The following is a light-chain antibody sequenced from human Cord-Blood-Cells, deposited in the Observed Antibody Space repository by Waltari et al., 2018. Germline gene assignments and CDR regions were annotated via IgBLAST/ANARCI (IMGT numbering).Light chain of an antibody. CDR1: SRDVGGYNY. CDR3: SSYTSSSTWV. J-gene: IGLJ3*02. V-gene: IGLV2-14*01. Sequence: QSALTQPASVSGSPGQSITISCTGTSRDVGGYNYVSWYQQHPGKATKLMIYDVSKRPSGVSSRFSGSKSGNTASLTISGLQAEDEADYYCSSYTSSSTWVFGGGTKLTVL. CDR2: DVS.